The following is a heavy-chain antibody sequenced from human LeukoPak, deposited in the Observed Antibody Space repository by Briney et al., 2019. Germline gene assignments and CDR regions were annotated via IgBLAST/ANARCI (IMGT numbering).Heavy chain of an antibody. D-gene: IGHD6-19*01. CDR3: ARTAVAGTGVFDY. Sequence: GSSVKVSCKASGGTFSSYAISWVRQAPGQGLEWMGRIIPILGIANYAQKFQGRVTITADKSTSTAYMELSSLRSEDTAVYYCARTAVAGTGVFDYWGQGTLVTVSS. V-gene: IGHV1-69*04. CDR2: IIPILGIA. J-gene: IGHJ4*02. CDR1: GGTFSSYA.